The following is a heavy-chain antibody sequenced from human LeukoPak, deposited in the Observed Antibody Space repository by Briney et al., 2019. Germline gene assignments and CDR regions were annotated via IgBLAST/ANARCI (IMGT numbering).Heavy chain of an antibody. CDR2: IKQDGSEK. D-gene: IGHD6-6*01. V-gene: IGHV3-7*01. CDR1: GFTFSSYE. Sequence: PGGSLRLSCAASGFTFSSYEMSWVRQAPGKGLEWVANIKQDGSEKYYVDSVKGRFTISRDNAKNSLYLQMNSLRAEDTAVYYCARGRYSSSWDYYYMDVWGKGTTVTVSS. CDR3: ARGRYSSSWDYYYMDV. J-gene: IGHJ6*03.